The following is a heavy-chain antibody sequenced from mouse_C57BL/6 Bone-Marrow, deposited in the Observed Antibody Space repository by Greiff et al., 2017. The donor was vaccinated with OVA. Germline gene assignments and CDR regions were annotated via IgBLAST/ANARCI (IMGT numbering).Heavy chain of an antibody. Sequence: EVQLVQSGAGLVKPGGSLKLSCAASGFTFSSYAMSWVRQTPEKRLEWVAYISSGGDYIYYADTVKGRFTISSDNARNTLYLQMSSLKSEDTAMYYCTRLLDAMDYWGQGTSVTVSS. J-gene: IGHJ4*01. V-gene: IGHV5-9-1*02. CDR1: GFTFSSYA. D-gene: IGHD2-1*01. CDR2: ISSGGDYI. CDR3: TRLLDAMDY.